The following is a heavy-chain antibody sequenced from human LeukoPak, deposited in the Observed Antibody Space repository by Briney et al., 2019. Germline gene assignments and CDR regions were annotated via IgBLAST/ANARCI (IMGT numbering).Heavy chain of an antibody. V-gene: IGHV4-30-4*01. CDR1: GGSISSGDYY. J-gene: IGHJ1*01. CDR2: IYYSAST. CDR3: ASEHPRRYFQH. Sequence: SQTLSLTCTVSGGSISSGDYYWTWIRQPPGKGLEWIGCIYYSASTYYNPSLKSRVTMSGDTSNNQFSLRLSSVTAADTAVYYCASEHPRRYFQHWGQGTLVTVSS.